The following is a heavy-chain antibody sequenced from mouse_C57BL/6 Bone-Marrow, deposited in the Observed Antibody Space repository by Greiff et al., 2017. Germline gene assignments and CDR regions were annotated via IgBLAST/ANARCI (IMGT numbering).Heavy chain of an antibody. Sequence: VQLQQPGTELVKPGASVKLSCKASGYTFTSYWMHWVKQRPGQGLEWIGNINPSNGGTNYNEKFKNKATLTVDKSSSTAYMQLSSLTSEDSAVYFCAIITTVAGFDYWGQGTTLTVSS. CDR1: GYTFTSYW. CDR3: AIITTVAGFDY. V-gene: IGHV1-53*01. D-gene: IGHD1-1*01. J-gene: IGHJ2*01. CDR2: INPSNGGT.